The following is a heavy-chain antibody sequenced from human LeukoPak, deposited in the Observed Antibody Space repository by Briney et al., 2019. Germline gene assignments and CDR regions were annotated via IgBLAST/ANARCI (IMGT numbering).Heavy chain of an antibody. Sequence: SETLSLTCTVSGGSISSSSYYWGWIRQPPGKGLEWIGSIYYSGSTYYNPSLKSRVTISVDTSKNQFSLKLSSVTAADTAVYYCARQGASSGYYRDYWGQGTLVTVSS. CDR1: GGSISSSSYY. J-gene: IGHJ4*02. CDR2: IYYSGST. CDR3: ARQGASSGYYRDY. V-gene: IGHV4-39*01. D-gene: IGHD3-22*01.